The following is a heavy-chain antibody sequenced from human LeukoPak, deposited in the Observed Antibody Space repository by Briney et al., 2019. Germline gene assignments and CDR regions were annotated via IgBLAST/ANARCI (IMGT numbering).Heavy chain of an antibody. D-gene: IGHD2-2*01. CDR1: GFTFSSYA. Sequence: GGSLRLSCAASGFTFSSYAMSWVRQAPGKGLEWVSAFSGSGGSTYYADSVKGRFTISRDNSKNTLYLQMNSLRAEDTAVYYCAKEGLIVVVPAAMGDYWGQGTLVTVSS. J-gene: IGHJ4*02. CDR2: FSGSGGST. V-gene: IGHV3-23*01. CDR3: AKEGLIVVVPAAMGDY.